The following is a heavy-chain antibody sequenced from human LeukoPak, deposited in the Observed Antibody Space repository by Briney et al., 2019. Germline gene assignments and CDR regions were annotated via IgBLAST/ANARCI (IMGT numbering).Heavy chain of an antibody. CDR3: AKDRVFYYYYYGMDV. CDR1: GFIFNSYG. V-gene: IGHV3-30*18. J-gene: IGHJ6*02. CDR2: ISYDGNNK. D-gene: IGHD3-10*01. Sequence: QSERSLILSCAASGFIFNSYGMHWVRQAPGKGLEWVAVISYDGNNKDYADSVKGRFTISRDNSKNTLYLQMNSLRTEDTAVYYCAKDRVFYYYYYGMDVWGQGTTVTVSS.